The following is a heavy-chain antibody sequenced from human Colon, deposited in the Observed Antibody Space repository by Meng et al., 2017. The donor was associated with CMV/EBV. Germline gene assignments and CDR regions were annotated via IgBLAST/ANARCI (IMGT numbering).Heavy chain of an antibody. CDR1: GYAFTSHD. D-gene: IGHD2-21*01. V-gene: IGHV1-2*02. J-gene: IGHJ4*02. CDR2: ISPNSGDT. CDR3: ARNWGGGSYYLDY. Sequence: ASVKVSCKASGYAFTSHDINWVRQAPGQGLECVGWISPNSGDTTYTQKFQGRVTLTSDTSITTAYMELSRLKSDDTAVYFCARNWGGGSYYLDYWGQGTLVTVSS.